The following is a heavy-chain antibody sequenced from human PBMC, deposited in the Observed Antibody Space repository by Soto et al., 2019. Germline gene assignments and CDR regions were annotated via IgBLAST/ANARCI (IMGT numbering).Heavy chain of an antibody. Sequence: TLSLTCTVSGGSISSGGYYWSWIRQHPGKGLEWIGYIYYSGSTYYNPSLKSRVTISVDTSKNQFSLKLSSVTAADTAVYYCARVEERLVYFRYWGQGTLVTVSS. CDR1: GGSISSGGYY. V-gene: IGHV4-31*03. CDR3: ARVEERLVYFRY. CDR2: IYYSGST. J-gene: IGHJ4*02. D-gene: IGHD6-6*01.